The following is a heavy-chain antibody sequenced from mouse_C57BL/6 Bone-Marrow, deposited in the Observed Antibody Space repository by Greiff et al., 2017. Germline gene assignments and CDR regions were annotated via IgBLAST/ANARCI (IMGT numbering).Heavy chain of an antibody. V-gene: IGHV1-74*01. D-gene: IGHD2-3*01. J-gene: IGHJ2*01. Sequence: QVQLQQPGAELVKPGASVKVSCKASGYTFTSYWMHWVKQRPGQGLEWIGRIHPSDSDTNYNQKFKGKSTLTVDKSSSTDYMQLSSLTSEDSAVYYGAISRQMDVYFDYWGQGTTLTVSS. CDR1: GYTFTSYW. CDR3: AISRQMDVYFDY. CDR2: IHPSDSDT.